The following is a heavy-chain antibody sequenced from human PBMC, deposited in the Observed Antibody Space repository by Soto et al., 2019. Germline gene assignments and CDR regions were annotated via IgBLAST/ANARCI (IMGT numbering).Heavy chain of an antibody. Sequence: GGSLRLSCGGSGFTITEYYMSWIRQAPGKGLEWVSHISSVGTTTYYADSVKGRFSISMDNAKNSLYLQMNSLRAEDTAVYYCARDQEGSGSHWLGYNYYAMDVWGQGTSVTVSS. J-gene: IGHJ6*02. CDR2: ISSVGTTT. CDR1: GFTITEYY. D-gene: IGHD3-10*01. CDR3: ARDQEGSGSHWLGYNYYAMDV. V-gene: IGHV3-11*01.